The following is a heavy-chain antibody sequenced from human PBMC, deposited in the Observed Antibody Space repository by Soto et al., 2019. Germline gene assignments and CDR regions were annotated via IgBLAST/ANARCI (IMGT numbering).Heavy chain of an antibody. CDR3: AARNYFDSTGYFNY. CDR2: IHQSGST. V-gene: IGHV4-4*02. J-gene: IGHJ4*02. Sequence: SETLSLTCAVSGYSVSTHKWWIWVRQSPTKGLEWIGEIHQSGSTNYNPSLKSRVTISLDKSENQLSLKLTSVTAADTAVYFCAARNYFDSTGYFNYWGQGTLVTVSS. CDR1: GYSVSTHKW. D-gene: IGHD3-22*01.